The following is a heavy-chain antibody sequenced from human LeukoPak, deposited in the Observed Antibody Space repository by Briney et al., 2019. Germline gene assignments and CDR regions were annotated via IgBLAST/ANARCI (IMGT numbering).Heavy chain of an antibody. V-gene: IGHV4-34*01. CDR3: ARGIPDYYDSSGLGY. D-gene: IGHD3-22*01. CDR1: GGSFSGYY. J-gene: IGHJ4*02. CDR2: INHSGST. Sequence: SQTLSLTCAVYGGSFSGYYWSWIRQPPGKGMEWIGEINHSGSTKYNPSLKSRVTISVDTSKDQLSLKLSSVTAADTAVYYCARGIPDYYDSSGLGYWGQETLVTVSS.